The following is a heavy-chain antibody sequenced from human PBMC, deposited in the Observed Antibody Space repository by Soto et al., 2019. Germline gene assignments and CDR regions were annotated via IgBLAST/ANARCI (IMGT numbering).Heavy chain of an antibody. CDR3: AKALRVVVITIDFDY. V-gene: IGHV4-30-4*01. Sequence: PSETLSLTCTVSGGSISSGDYYWSWIRQPPGKGLEWIGDIYYSGSTYYNPSLKSRVTISVDTSKNQFSLKLSSVTAADTAVFYCAKALRVVVITIDFDYWGQGTLVTVSS. CDR2: IYYSGST. J-gene: IGHJ4*02. CDR1: GGSISSGDYY. D-gene: IGHD3-22*01.